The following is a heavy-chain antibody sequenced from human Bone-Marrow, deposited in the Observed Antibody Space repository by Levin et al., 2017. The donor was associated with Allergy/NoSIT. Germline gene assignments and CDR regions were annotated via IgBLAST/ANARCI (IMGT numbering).Heavy chain of an antibody. CDR2: IYSTGNG. J-gene: IGHJ6*02. D-gene: IGHD2-15*01. CDR1: SGSMKNYY. Sequence: MPSETLSLTCTVSSGSMKNYYWNWIRQSPGKGLEWIGYIYSTGNGNYNPSLKGRVTISIDTSKNQFSLRLTSVTAADTALYYCAREVGSYYYGMDVWGQGTTVTVSS. V-gene: IGHV4-59*01. CDR3: AREVGSYYYGMDV.